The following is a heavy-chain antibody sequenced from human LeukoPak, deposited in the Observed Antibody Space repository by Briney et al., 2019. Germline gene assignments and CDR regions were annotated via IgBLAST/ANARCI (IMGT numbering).Heavy chain of an antibody. CDR2: ISYDGSNK. J-gene: IGHJ4*02. V-gene: IGHV3-30*04. Sequence: PGGSLRLSCAASGFTFSSYAMHWVRQAPGKGLEWVAVISYDGSNKYYADSVKGRFTISGDNSKNTLYLQMNSLRAEDTAVYYCARSLSSGLDYWGQGTLVTVSS. D-gene: IGHD6-19*01. CDR1: GFTFSSYA. CDR3: ARSLSSGLDY.